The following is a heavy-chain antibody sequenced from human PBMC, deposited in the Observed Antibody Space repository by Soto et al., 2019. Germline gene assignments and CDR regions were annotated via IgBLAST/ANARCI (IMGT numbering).Heavy chain of an antibody. D-gene: IGHD6-19*01. Sequence: QVQLVESGGGVVQPGRSLRLSCAASGFTFSSYAMHWVRQAPGKGLEWVAVTSYDGSNKYYADSVKGRFTISRDNSKNTLYLQMNSLRAEDTAVYYCARDHTQWLALDYWGQRTLVTVSS. CDR1: GFTFSSYA. V-gene: IGHV3-30-3*01. CDR2: TSYDGSNK. CDR3: ARDHTQWLALDY. J-gene: IGHJ4*02.